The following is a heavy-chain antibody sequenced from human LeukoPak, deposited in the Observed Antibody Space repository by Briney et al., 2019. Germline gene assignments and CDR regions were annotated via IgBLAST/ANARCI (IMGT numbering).Heavy chain of an antibody. Sequence: ASVKVSCKASGYTFTGYYMHWVRQAPGQGLEWMGWINPNSGGTNYAQKLQGRVTMTRDTSISTAYMELSRLRSDDTAVYYCARGGDYGDLPMGYWGQGTLVTVSS. CDR3: ARGGDYGDLPMGY. V-gene: IGHV1-2*02. D-gene: IGHD4-17*01. CDR1: GYTFTGYY. CDR2: INPNSGGT. J-gene: IGHJ4*02.